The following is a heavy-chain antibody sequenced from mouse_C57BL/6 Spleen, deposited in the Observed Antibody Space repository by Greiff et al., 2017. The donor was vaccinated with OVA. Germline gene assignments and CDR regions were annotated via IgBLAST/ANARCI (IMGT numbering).Heavy chain of an antibody. D-gene: IGHD3-1*01. CDR1: GFSFTYSY. J-gene: IGHJ2*01. CDR2: IDPANGNT. CDR3: ARSGAFDY. Sequence: VQLQQSLAELVRPGASVKFSCTASGFSFTYSYMPWVKQCPEQCLSWIGRIDPANGNTKYAPKFPGKATITADTSSNTAYLQLSSLTSEDTAIYYCARSGAFDYWGQGTTLTVSS. V-gene: IGHV14-3*01.